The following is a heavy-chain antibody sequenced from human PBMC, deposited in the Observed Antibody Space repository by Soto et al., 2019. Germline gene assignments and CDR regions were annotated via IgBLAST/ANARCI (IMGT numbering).Heavy chain of an antibody. CDR3: AREDHYGKFDY. CDR2: IKQDGSEK. D-gene: IGHD3-10*01. Sequence: PGGSLRLSCATSGFTFSSYWMSWVRQAPGKGLEWVANIKQDGSEKYYVDSVKGRFTISRDNAKNSLYLQMNSLRAEDTAVYYCAREDHYGKFDYWGQGTLVTVSS. CDR1: GFTFSSYW. V-gene: IGHV3-7*03. J-gene: IGHJ4*02.